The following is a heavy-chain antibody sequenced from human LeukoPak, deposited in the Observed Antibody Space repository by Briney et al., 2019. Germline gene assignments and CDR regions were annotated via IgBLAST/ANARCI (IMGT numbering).Heavy chain of an antibody. V-gene: IGHV5-51*01. J-gene: IGHJ6*02. CDR2: IYPGDSDT. CDR1: GYSFISYW. Sequence: GESLKISCKASGYSFISYWIGWVRQMPGKGLEWMGIIYPGDSDTRYSPSFQGQVTISADKSISTAYLQWSSLKASDTAMYYCARHVLGYSHYYGMDVWGQGTTVTVSS. CDR3: ARHVLGYSHYYGMDV. D-gene: IGHD3-22*01.